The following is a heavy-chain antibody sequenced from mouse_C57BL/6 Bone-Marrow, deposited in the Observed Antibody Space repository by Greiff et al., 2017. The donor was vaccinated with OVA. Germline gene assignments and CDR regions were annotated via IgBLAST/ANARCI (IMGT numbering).Heavy chain of an antibody. V-gene: IGHV1-64*01. CDR2: IHPNSGST. CDR1: GYTFTSYW. J-gene: IGHJ2*01. D-gene: IGHD1-1*01. CDR3: AREGTTVVAFDY. Sequence: QVHVKQPGAELVKPGASVKLSCKASGYTFTSYWMHWVKQRPGQGLEWIGMIHPNSGSTNYNEKFKSKATLTVDKSSSTAYMQLSSLTSEDSAVYYCAREGTTVVAFDYWGQGTTLTVSS.